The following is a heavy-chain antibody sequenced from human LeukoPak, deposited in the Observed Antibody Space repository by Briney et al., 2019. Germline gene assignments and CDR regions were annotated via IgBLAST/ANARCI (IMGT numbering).Heavy chain of an antibody. Sequence: ASVKVSCKASGYTFTSYYMHWVRQAPGQGLEWMGIINPSGGSTSYAQKFQGRVTTTRDTSTSTVYMELSSLRSEDTAVYYCARDFYYDSRGYYSPDAFDIWGQGTMVTVSS. J-gene: IGHJ3*02. D-gene: IGHD3-22*01. CDR2: INPSGGST. CDR1: GYTFTSYY. CDR3: ARDFYYDSRGYYSPDAFDI. V-gene: IGHV1-46*01.